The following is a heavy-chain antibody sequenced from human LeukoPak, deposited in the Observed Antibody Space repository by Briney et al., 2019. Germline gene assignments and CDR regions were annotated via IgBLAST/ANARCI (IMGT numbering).Heavy chain of an antibody. J-gene: IGHJ3*02. V-gene: IGHV4-59*01. Sequence: SETLSLTCTVSGGSISSYYWSSIRQPPGKGLEWIGYIYYSGSTNYNPSLKSRVTISVDTSKNQFSLKLSSVTAADTAVYYCARGSYNDAFDIWGQGTMVTVSS. CDR2: IYYSGST. D-gene: IGHD2-2*02. CDR3: ARGSYNDAFDI. CDR1: GGSISSYY.